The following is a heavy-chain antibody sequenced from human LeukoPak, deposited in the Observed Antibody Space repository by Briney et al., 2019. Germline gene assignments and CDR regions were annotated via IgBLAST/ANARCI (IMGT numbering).Heavy chain of an antibody. D-gene: IGHD1-26*01. CDR1: GFTFTTYS. V-gene: IGHV3-21*01. Sequence: GGSLRLSCAASGFTFTTYSMNCVRQAPGKGLEWVSSISSGGSYIYYADSVKGRFTISRDNAKNSLYLQMNSLRVEDTAVYYCARGATDVGYWGQGTLVTVSS. CDR2: ISSGGSYI. J-gene: IGHJ4*02. CDR3: ARGATDVGY.